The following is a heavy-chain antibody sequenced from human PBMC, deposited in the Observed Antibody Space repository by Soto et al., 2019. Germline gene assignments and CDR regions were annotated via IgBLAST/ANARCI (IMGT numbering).Heavy chain of an antibody. CDR1: GGTFSSYA. Sequence: SVKVCSKASGGTFSSYAISWVRQAPEQGLEWMGGIIPIFGTANYAQKFQGRVTITADESTSTAYMELSSLRSEVTAVYYCARGLVDTAMAPYYGMDVWGQGTTVTVSS. J-gene: IGHJ6*02. V-gene: IGHV1-69*13. CDR2: IIPIFGTA. D-gene: IGHD5-18*01. CDR3: ARGLVDTAMAPYYGMDV.